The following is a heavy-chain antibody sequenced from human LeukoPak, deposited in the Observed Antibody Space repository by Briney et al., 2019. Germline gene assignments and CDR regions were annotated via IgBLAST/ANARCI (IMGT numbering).Heavy chain of an antibody. Sequence: SETLSLTCTVSGGSISSSSYYWGWIRQPPGKGLEWIGSIYYSGSTYYNPSLKSRVTISVDTSKNQFSLKLNSVTAADTAVYYCARDGHGYSGYDFRYFDYWGQGTLVTVSS. CDR3: ARDGHGYSGYDFRYFDY. V-gene: IGHV4-39*07. CDR2: IYYSGST. J-gene: IGHJ4*02. D-gene: IGHD5-12*01. CDR1: GGSISSSSYY.